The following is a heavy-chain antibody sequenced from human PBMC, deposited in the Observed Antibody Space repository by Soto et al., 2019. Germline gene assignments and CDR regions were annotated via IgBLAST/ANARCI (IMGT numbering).Heavy chain of an antibody. Sequence: ASVKVSCKASGYTFTGYYMHWVRQAPGQGLEWMGWINPNSGGTNYAQKFQGRVTMTRDTSISTAYMELSRLRSDDTAVYYCARDLNVITFGGVIVPYYYYYGMDVWGQGTTVTVSS. CDR1: GYTFTGYY. J-gene: IGHJ6*02. CDR2: INPNSGGT. V-gene: IGHV1-2*02. D-gene: IGHD3-16*02. CDR3: ARDLNVITFGGVIVPYYYYYGMDV.